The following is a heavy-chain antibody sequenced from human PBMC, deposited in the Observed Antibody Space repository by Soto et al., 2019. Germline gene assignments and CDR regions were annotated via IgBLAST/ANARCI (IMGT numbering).Heavy chain of an antibody. CDR3: ARRVGVAPVYGAYDF. Sequence: QVQLVQSGAEVKKPGASVQVSCKASGFTFTIYGVTWVRQAPGQGLEWMGWVSANNFNKHYAQKFQGRVAMTTDTSTSTANMELRSLRPDDTAVYYCARRVGVAPVYGAYDFWGQGTMVTVSS. CDR1: GFTFTIYG. CDR2: VSANNFNK. V-gene: IGHV1-18*01. D-gene: IGHD2-8*01. J-gene: IGHJ3*01.